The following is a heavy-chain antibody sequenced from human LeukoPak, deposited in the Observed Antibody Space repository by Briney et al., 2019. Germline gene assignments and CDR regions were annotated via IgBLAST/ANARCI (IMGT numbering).Heavy chain of an antibody. CDR2: NIHNCGTA. D-gene: IGHD4-17*01. CDR3: AGRAYYGDYVGPDYYMDL. Sequence: GSSVKVSCRTSGGTFSSYAISWGRQAPGEGVEGMGRNIHNCGTANYAQNLQGRVTITTDESTSTAYMELGSLRAEHTAVYYCAGRAYYGDYVGPDYYMDLWGKGTTVTVSS. J-gene: IGHJ6*03. CDR1: GGTFSSYA. V-gene: IGHV1-69*05.